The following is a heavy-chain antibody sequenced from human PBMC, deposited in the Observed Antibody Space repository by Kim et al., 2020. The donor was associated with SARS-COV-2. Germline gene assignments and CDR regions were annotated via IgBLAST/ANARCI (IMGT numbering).Heavy chain of an antibody. CDR3: ARDHRNSSGYYSFDY. Sequence: ASVKVSCKTSGYTFNTYALHWVRQDPGQRLDWMGWINGGNGYTEYSQNFQGRVTFTKDTSAKTAYLELSSLTSEDTAVYYCARDHRNSSGYYSFDYWGQGTLVTVSS. D-gene: IGHD3-22*01. CDR2: INGGNGYT. CDR1: GYTFNTYA. V-gene: IGHV1-3*01. J-gene: IGHJ4*02.